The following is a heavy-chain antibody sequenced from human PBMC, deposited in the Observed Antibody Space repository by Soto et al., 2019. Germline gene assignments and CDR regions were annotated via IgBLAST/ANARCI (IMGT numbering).Heavy chain of an antibody. CDR2: IIPIFGTA. D-gene: IGHD2-2*01. J-gene: IGHJ6*02. Sequence: QVQLVQSGAEVKKPGSSVKVSCKASGGTFSSYAISWVRQAPGQGLEWMGGIIPIFGTANYAQKFQGRVTLAADESTSTDYMELRSLRSEDTAVYYCALCSTSRPRYYYYYYGMDVWGQGTTVTVSS. CDR3: ALCSTSRPRYYYYYYGMDV. V-gene: IGHV1-69*12. CDR1: GGTFSSYA.